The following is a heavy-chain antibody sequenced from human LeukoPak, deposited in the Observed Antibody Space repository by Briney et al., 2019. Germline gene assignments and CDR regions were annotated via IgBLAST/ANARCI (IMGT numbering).Heavy chain of an antibody. CDR2: INPNSGGT. J-gene: IGHJ4*02. Sequence: ASVTVPCKPSGYTFTGYYMHWVRQPPEQGLEWMGWINPNSGGTNYAQKFQGRVTMTRDTSISTAYMELSRLRSDDTAVYYCARASIVGATGFDYWGQGTLVTVSS. CDR1: GYTFTGYY. V-gene: IGHV1-2*02. D-gene: IGHD1-26*01. CDR3: ARASIVGATGFDY.